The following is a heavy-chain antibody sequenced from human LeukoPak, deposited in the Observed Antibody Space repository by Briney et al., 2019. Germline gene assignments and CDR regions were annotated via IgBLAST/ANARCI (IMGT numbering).Heavy chain of an antibody. V-gene: IGHV4-59*01. Sequence: PSETLSLTCTVSGGSISSYYWSWIRQPPGKGLEWIGYIYYSGSTNYNPSLKSRVTISVDTSKNQFSLKLSSVTAADTAVYYCARDKGGVDHKFDYWGQGTLVTVSS. D-gene: IGHD3-16*01. CDR2: IYYSGST. CDR1: GGSISSYY. J-gene: IGHJ4*02. CDR3: ARDKGGVDHKFDY.